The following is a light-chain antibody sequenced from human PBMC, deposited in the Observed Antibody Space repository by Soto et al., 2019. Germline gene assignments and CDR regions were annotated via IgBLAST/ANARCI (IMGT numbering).Light chain of an antibody. V-gene: IGKV3-11*01. CDR1: QSVSSY. J-gene: IGKJ4*01. CDR2: DAS. Sequence: EIVLTQSPATLSLSPGERATLSCRASQSVSSYVAWYQSKPGQAPRLLMYDASNRVIGIPARFSGSGSGTDFTLTISSLVPEDFAVYYCQPRSNWPLTFGGGTTVEI. CDR3: QPRSNWPLT.